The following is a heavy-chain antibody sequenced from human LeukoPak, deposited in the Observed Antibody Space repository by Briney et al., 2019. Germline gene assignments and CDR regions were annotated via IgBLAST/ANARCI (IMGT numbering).Heavy chain of an antibody. V-gene: IGHV5-51*02. D-gene: IGHD1-26*01. CDR2: IYPGDSDT. CDR1: GHSFTMYW. J-gene: IGHJ5*02. Sequence: PGESLKISCQRSGHSFTMYWTGCVRQMPRNGMEWMGIIYPGDSDTRYRPSFQGQVTITADKSISTAYLQWSSLKASDTAMYYCARQGQLLLNWFDPWGQGTLVTVSS. CDR3: ARQGQLLLNWFDP.